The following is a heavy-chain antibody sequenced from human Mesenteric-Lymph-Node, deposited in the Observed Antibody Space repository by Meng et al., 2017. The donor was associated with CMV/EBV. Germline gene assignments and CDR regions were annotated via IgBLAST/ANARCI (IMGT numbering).Heavy chain of an antibody. CDR3: ARSRWFDP. CDR2: IYYSGST. Sequence: SETLSLTCTVSGGSVSSGSYYWSWIRQPPGKGLEWIGYIYYSGSTNYNPSLKSRVTISVDTSKNQFSLKLSSVTAADTGVYYCARSRWFDPWGQGTLVTVSS. CDR1: GGSVSSGSYY. J-gene: IGHJ5*02. V-gene: IGHV4-61*01.